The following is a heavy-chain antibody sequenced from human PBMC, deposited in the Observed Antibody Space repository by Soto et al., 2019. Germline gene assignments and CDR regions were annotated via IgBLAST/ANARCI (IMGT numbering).Heavy chain of an antibody. D-gene: IGHD3-10*01. CDR3: ARESYHDGSGSYSMDY. CDR1: GFTFSSYS. J-gene: IGHJ4*02. CDR2: ISSSSSTI. Sequence: GGSLRLSCAASGFTFSSYSMNWVRQAPGKGLEWVSYISSSSSTIYYADSVKGRFTISRDNAKNSLYLQMNSLRDEDTAVYYCARESYHDGSGSYSMDYWGQGTLVTVSS. V-gene: IGHV3-48*02.